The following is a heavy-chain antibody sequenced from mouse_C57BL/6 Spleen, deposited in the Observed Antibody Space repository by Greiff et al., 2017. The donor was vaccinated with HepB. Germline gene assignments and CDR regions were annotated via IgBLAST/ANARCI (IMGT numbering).Heavy chain of an antibody. CDR3: TRYYGAMDY. V-gene: IGHV1-15*01. CDR1: GYTFTDYE. Sequence: VKLMESGAELVRPGASVTLSCKASGYTFTDYEMHWVKQTPVHGLEWIGAIDPETGGTAYNQKFKGKAILTADKSSSTAYMELRSLTSEDSAVYYCTRYYGAMDYWGQGTSVTVSS. D-gene: IGHD1-1*01. J-gene: IGHJ4*01. CDR2: IDPETGGT.